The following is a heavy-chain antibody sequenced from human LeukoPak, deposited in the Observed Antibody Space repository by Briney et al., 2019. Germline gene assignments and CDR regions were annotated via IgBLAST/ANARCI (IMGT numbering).Heavy chain of an antibody. J-gene: IGHJ3*02. CDR3: ARYRDSGGRLAFDI. Sequence: PSETLSLTCTVSGGSIRSDGYYWTWIRQHPGKGLEWIGYIYYSGTTYYNPSLESRVTLSVDTSESQFSLRLSSVTAADTAVYYCARYRDSGGRLAFDIWGQGTMATVSS. D-gene: IGHD2-15*01. V-gene: IGHV4-31*03. CDR2: IYYSGTT. CDR1: GGSIRSDGYY.